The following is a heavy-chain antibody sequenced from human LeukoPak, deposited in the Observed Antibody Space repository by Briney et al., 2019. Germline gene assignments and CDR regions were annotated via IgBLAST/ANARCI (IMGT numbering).Heavy chain of an antibody. V-gene: IGHV4-34*01. CDR1: GGSFSGCY. D-gene: IGHD2-15*01. CDR2: INHCGST. J-gene: IGHJ4*02. Sequence: SETLSLTCAVYGGSFSGCYWSWICKPPGKGQEWIGEINHCGSTNYYPSLNSRVTISVDTSKNQFSLKLSSVTAADTAVYYCARDKYLEYCSGGSCYFLKSYFDYWGQGTLVTVSS. CDR3: ARDKYLEYCSGGSCYFLKSYFDY.